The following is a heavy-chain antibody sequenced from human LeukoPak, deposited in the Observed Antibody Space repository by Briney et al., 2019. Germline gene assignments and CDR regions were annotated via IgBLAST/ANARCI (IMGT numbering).Heavy chain of an antibody. V-gene: IGHV4-34*01. D-gene: IGHD1-26*01. CDR1: GGSFSGYY. J-gene: IGHJ4*02. CDR2: INHSGST. CDR3: ARGRGGSFYNYFDD. Sequence: PSETLSLTCAVYGGSFSGYYWSWIRQPPGKGLEWIGEINHSGSTNYNPSLKSRVTISVDTSKNQFSLKLSSVTAADTAVYYCARGRGGSFYNYFDDWGQGTLVTVSS.